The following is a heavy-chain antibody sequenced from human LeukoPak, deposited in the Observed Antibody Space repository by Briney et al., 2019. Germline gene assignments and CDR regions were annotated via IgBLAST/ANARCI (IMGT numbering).Heavy chain of an antibody. CDR2: ISSNGRNI. Sequence: GGSLRLSCAASGFIFGNYGMNWVRQAPGKGLEWVSYISSNGRNINYAESVRGRFTISRDNAKSSLYSQMNSLRVEDRAVYYCARGGAARPDFWGQGTLVTVSA. J-gene: IGHJ4*02. D-gene: IGHD6-6*01. V-gene: IGHV3-48*04. CDR3: ARGGAARPDF. CDR1: GFIFGNYG.